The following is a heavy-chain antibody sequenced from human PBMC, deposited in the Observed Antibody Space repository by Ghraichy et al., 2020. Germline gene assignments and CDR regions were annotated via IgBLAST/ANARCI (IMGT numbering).Heavy chain of an antibody. V-gene: IGHV4-59*01. Sequence: SETLSLTCTVSGGSISSYYWSWIRQPPGKGLEWIGYIYYSGSTNYNPSLKSRVTISVDTSKNQFSLKLSSMTAADTAVYYCASLSGPGSGYYRGPDVWGQGTTVTISS. CDR3: ASLSGPGSGYYRGPDV. J-gene: IGHJ6*02. D-gene: IGHD3-22*01. CDR2: IYYSGST. CDR1: GGSISSYY.